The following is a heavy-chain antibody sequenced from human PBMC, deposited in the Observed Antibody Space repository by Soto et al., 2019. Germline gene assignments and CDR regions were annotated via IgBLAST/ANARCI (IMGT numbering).Heavy chain of an antibody. CDR3: AVPLITMIVVVKNY. CDR1: GFTFTSSA. Sequence: GASVKVSCKASGFTFTSSAVQWVRQARGQRLEWIGWIVVGSGNTNYAQKFQERVTITRDMSTSTAYMELSSLRSEDTAVYYCAVPLITMIVVVKNYWAQEPLVTVPS. D-gene: IGHD3-22*01. V-gene: IGHV1-58*01. J-gene: IGHJ4*02. CDR2: IVVGSGNT.